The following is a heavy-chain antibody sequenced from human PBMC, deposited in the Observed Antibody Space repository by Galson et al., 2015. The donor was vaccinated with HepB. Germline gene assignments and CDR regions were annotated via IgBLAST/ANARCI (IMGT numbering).Heavy chain of an antibody. V-gene: IGHV5-51*01. Sequence: QSGAEVKKPGESLQISCEASGYSFTRYWIGWVRQMPGKGLEWMGIIYPDDSDTRYSPSFQGQVTLSADKSINTAYLQWSSLKASDTAMYYCARHTWGGVTGAEDWFDFWGQGTLVTVSS. J-gene: IGHJ5*01. CDR2: IYPDDSDT. D-gene: IGHD2-21*02. CDR3: ARHTWGGVTGAEDWFDF. CDR1: GYSFTRYW.